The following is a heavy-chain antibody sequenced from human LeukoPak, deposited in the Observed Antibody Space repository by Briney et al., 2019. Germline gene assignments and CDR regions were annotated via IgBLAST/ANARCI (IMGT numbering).Heavy chain of an antibody. CDR1: GFTFSSYA. Sequence: GRSLRLSCAASGFTFSSYAMHWVRQAPGKGLEWVAVISYDGSNKYYADSVKGRFTISRDNSKNTLYLQMNSLRAEDTAVYYCARDERTMGVVDYWGQGILVTVSS. V-gene: IGHV3-30-3*01. J-gene: IGHJ4*02. D-gene: IGHD3-10*01. CDR2: ISYDGSNK. CDR3: ARDERTMGVVDY.